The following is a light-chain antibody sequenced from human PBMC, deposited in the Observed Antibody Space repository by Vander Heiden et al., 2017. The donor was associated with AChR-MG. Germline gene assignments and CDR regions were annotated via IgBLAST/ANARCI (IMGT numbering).Light chain of an antibody. Sequence: QSALTQPRSLSGSPGQSVTISCTGTSSDVGGYNYVSWYQQHPGKAPKLMIYDVSKRPSGVPDRFSGSKSGNTASLTISGLQAEDEADYYCRSYAGSYTFDVVFGGGTKLTVL. J-gene: IGLJ2*01. V-gene: IGLV2-11*01. CDR1: SSDVGGYNY. CDR3: RSYAGSYTFDVV. CDR2: DVS.